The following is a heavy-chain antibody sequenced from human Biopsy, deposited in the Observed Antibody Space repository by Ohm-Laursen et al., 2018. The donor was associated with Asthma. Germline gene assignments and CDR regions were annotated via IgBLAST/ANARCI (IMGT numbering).Heavy chain of an antibody. Sequence: TLSLTCPVSGGSISSGGYWTWIRQPPGKGLEWIGYISHSGSTYFNPSLKSRVTISLGRTKSQFSLKLSSVTAADTALYYCARAQAAQYYYGMDVWGQGTTVIVSS. V-gene: IGHV4-30-2*01. CDR1: GGSISSGGY. J-gene: IGHJ6*02. CDR3: ARAQAAQYYYGMDV. CDR2: ISHSGST. D-gene: IGHD6-6*01.